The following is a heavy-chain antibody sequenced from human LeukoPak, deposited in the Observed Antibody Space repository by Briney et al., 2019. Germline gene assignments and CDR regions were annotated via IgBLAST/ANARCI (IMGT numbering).Heavy chain of an antibody. CDR1: GFTFDDYA. D-gene: IGHD3-16*01. CDR3: AKGGGGRLIYYYYMDV. Sequence: GGSLRLSCAASGFTFDDYAMHWVRQAPGKGLEWVSGISWDSGSIGYAESVKGRFTISRDNAKNSLYLQMNSLRAEDMALYYCAKGGGGRLIYYYYMDVWGKGTTVTVSS. CDR2: ISWDSGSI. V-gene: IGHV3-9*03. J-gene: IGHJ6*03.